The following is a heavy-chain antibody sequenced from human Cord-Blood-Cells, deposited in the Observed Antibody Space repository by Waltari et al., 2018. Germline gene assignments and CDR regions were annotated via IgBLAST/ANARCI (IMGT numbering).Heavy chain of an antibody. V-gene: IGHV4-38-2*02. CDR2: IYHSGST. Sequence: QVQLQESGPGLVKPSETLSLTCTVSGYSISSGYYWGWIRQPPGKGLEWIGSIYHSGSTYYNPSLKSRFTISVDTSKNQFSLKLSSVTAADTAVYYCARGGGHSGYDYDYWGQGTLVTVSS. CDR3: ARGGGHSGYDYDY. CDR1: GYSISSGYY. J-gene: IGHJ4*02. D-gene: IGHD5-12*01.